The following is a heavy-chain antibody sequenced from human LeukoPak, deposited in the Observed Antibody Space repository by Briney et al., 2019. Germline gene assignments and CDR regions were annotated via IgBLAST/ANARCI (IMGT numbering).Heavy chain of an antibody. CDR3: AKDLVYDSSGYYTPGAFDI. V-gene: IGHV3-23*01. D-gene: IGHD3-22*01. CDR1: GFTFSSYA. Sequence: GGSLRLSCAASGFTFSSYAMSWVRQAPGMGLEWVSAISGSGGSTYYADSVKGRFTISRDNSKNTLYLQMNSLRAEDTAVYYCAKDLVYDSSGYYTPGAFDIWGQGTMVTVSS. CDR2: ISGSGGST. J-gene: IGHJ3*02.